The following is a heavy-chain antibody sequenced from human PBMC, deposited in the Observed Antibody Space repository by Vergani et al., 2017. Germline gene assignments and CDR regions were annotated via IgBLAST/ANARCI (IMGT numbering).Heavy chain of an antibody. D-gene: IGHD4-23*01. CDR1: GFTFNHYA. CDR2: ISGSGGST. V-gene: IGHV3-23*04. J-gene: IGHJ3*01. Sequence: DVQLVESGEGLVQPGGSLRLSCAASGFTFNHYAMNWVRQAPGKGLEWVSGISGSGGSTYYAGSVKGRFTISRDSSKNTLYLQMNSLSAGDTAVYYCARDNKQLRPRAFDLWGQGTMVTVSS. CDR3: ARDNKQLRPRAFDL.